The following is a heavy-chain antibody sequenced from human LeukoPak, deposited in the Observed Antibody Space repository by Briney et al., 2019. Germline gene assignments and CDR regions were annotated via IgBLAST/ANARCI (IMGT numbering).Heavy chain of an antibody. D-gene: IGHD2-21*02. CDR1: GFTFNTYA. CDR3: AKDQTVLDIVVVTAILDY. J-gene: IGHJ4*02. Sequence: PGGSLRLSCAASGFTFNTYAMSWVRQAPGKGLEWVAVISYDGSNKYYADSVKGRFTISRDNSKNTLYLQMNSLRAEDTAVYYCAKDQTVLDIVVVTAILDYWGQGTLVTVSS. CDR2: ISYDGSNK. V-gene: IGHV3-30*18.